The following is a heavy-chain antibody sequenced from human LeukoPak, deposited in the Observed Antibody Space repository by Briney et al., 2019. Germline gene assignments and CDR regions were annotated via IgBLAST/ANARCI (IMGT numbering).Heavy chain of an antibody. CDR2: ISGSGGST. Sequence: GGSLRLSCAAYGFTFSSYAMSLVRQAPGKGLEWVSAISGSGGSTYYADSVKGRFTISRDNSKNTLYLQMNSLRAEDTAVYYCARAFMIVVVPASSFGYWGQGTLVTVSS. J-gene: IGHJ4*02. D-gene: IGHD3-22*01. V-gene: IGHV3-23*01. CDR1: GFTFSSYA. CDR3: ARAFMIVVVPASSFGY.